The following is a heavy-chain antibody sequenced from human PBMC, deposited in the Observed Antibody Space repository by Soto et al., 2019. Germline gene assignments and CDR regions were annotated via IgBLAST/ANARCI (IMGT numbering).Heavy chain of an antibody. D-gene: IGHD3-10*01. Sequence: ASVKVSCKASGYTFTNYGISWVRQAPGQGLEWMGWINTYNGNTNHAQKLQGRVTMPTDTSTSTAYMELRSLRSDDTAVYYCARGVGSGTYYNQYNWFDPWGQGTLVTVSS. V-gene: IGHV1-18*01. CDR2: INTYNGNT. CDR3: ARGVGSGTYYNQYNWFDP. J-gene: IGHJ5*02. CDR1: GYTFTNYG.